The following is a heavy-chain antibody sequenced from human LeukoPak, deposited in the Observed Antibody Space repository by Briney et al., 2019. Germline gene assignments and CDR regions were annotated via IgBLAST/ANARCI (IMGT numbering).Heavy chain of an antibody. Sequence: GGSLRLSCAASGFTFSSCAMGWVRQAPGKGLEWVSAISGSGGSTYYADSVKGRFTISRDNSKNTLYLQMNSLRADDTAVYYCAKAYHFDWLLFGFDPWGQGTLVTVSS. CDR1: GFTFSSCA. J-gene: IGHJ5*02. V-gene: IGHV3-23*01. CDR3: AKAYHFDWLLFGFDP. D-gene: IGHD3-9*01. CDR2: ISGSGGST.